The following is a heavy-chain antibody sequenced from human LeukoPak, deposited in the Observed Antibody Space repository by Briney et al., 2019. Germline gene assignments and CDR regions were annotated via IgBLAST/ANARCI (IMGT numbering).Heavy chain of an antibody. D-gene: IGHD6-13*01. CDR3: ARDRGKPGIAAAGTPRTPYYGMDV. V-gene: IGHV3-11*01. CDR2: ISSSGSTI. Sequence: GGSLRLSCAASGFTFSDYYVSWIRQAPGKGLEWVSYISSSGSTIYYADSVKGRFTISRDNAKNSLYLQMNSLRAEDTAVYYCARDRGKPGIAAAGTPRTPYYGMDVWGQGTTVTVSS. J-gene: IGHJ6*02. CDR1: GFTFSDYY.